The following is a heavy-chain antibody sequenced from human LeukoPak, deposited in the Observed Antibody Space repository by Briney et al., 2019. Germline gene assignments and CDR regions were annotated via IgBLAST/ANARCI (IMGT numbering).Heavy chain of an antibody. CDR3: AKTVLRFLEWFPYDY. CDR2: ISGSGGST. CDR1: GFTFTSYA. J-gene: IGHJ4*02. Sequence: GGSLRLSCAASGFTFTSYAMSWVRQAPGKGLEWVSAISGSGGSTYHADSVKGRFTISRDNSKNTLYLQMNSLRAEDTAVYYCAKTVLRFLEWFPYDYWGQGTLVTVSS. V-gene: IGHV3-23*01. D-gene: IGHD3-3*01.